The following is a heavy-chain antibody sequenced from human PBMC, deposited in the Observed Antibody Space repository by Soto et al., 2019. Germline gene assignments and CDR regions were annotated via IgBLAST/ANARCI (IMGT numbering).Heavy chain of an antibody. V-gene: IGHV4-39*01. D-gene: IGHD1-1*01. CDR3: ARRPGRGLERRRSDY. J-gene: IGHJ4*02. CDR2: IYYSGST. CDR1: GGSISSSSYY. Sequence: QLQLQESGPGLVKPSETLSLTCTVSGGSISSSSYYWGWIRQPPGKGLEWIGSIYYSGSTYYNPSLKSRVTISVDTSKNQFALKLSSVTAADTAVYYCARRPGRGLERRRSDYWGQGTLVTVSS.